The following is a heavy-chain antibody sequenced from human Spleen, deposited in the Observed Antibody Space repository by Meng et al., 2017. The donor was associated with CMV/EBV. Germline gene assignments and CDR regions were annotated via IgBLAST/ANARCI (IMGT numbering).Heavy chain of an antibody. D-gene: IGHD3-3*01. CDR2: INWNGGST. CDR3: VKEGIRDDWPRDFDY. J-gene: IGHJ4*02. V-gene: IGHV3-20*01. Sequence: GESLKISCAASGFTFDDYGMSWVRQAPGKGLEWVFGINWNGGSTGYAGSVKGRFTISRDNSKNTLYLQMDSLRHEDTAFYHCVKEGIRDDWPRDFDYWGQGRLFTVSS. CDR1: GFTFDDYG.